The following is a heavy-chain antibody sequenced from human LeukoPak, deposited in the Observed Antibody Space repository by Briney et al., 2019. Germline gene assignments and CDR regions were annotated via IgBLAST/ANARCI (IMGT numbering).Heavy chain of an antibody. Sequence: GGSLRLSCTASGFTFGDYAMSWFRQAPGKGLEWVGFIRSKAYGGTTEYAASVKGRFTISRDDSKSIAYLQMNSLKTEDTAVYYCTIGYYYDSSGTGAFDIWGQGTMVTVSS. D-gene: IGHD3-22*01. CDR1: GFTFGDYA. J-gene: IGHJ3*02. CDR2: IRSKAYGGTT. CDR3: TIGYYYDSSGTGAFDI. V-gene: IGHV3-49*03.